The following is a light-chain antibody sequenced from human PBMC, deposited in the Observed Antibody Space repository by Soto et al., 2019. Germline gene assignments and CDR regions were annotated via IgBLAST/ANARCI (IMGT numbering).Light chain of an antibody. CDR1: SSDVGGYNF. J-gene: IGLJ2*01. V-gene: IGLV2-14*03. CDR2: DVR. CDR3: SSYTSSSTVI. Sequence: QSALTQPASVSGSPGQSITISCTGTSSDVGGYNFVSWYQQHPGKAPKFIIYDVRNRPSGVSNRFSGSRSGNTASLTISGLQAEDEADYYGSSYTSSSTVIFGGGTQLTVL.